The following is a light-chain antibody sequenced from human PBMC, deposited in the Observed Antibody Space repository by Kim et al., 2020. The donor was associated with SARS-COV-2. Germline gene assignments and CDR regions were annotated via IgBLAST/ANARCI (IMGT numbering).Light chain of an antibody. CDR1: SSNIGAGYD. CDR2: GNS. Sequence: VTIPCTGSSSNIGAGYDVHWYQQLPGTAPKLLIYGNSNRPSGVPDRFSGSKSGTSASLAITGLQAEDEADYYCQSYDSRLSGWVFGGGTQLTVL. J-gene: IGLJ3*02. V-gene: IGLV1-40*01. CDR3: QSYDSRLSGWV.